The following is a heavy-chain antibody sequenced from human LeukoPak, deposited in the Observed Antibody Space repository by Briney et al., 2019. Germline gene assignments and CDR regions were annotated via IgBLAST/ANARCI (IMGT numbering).Heavy chain of an antibody. D-gene: IGHD6-19*01. Sequence: GGSLRLSCAASGFTFSSYWMSWVRQAPGKGLEWVSVISGSGGSTYYADSVKGRFTISRDNSKNTLYVQMNSLRAEDTAVYYCARDWAAFSSGWFFDYWGQGILVTVSS. J-gene: IGHJ4*02. V-gene: IGHV3-23*01. CDR1: GFTFSSYW. CDR3: ARDWAAFSSGWFFDY. CDR2: ISGSGGST.